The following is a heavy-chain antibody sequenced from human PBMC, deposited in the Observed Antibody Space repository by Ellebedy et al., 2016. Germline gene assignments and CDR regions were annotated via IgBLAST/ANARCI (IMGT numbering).Heavy chain of an antibody. Sequence: GGSLRLSCAASGFTFSSYGMHWVRQAPGKGLEWVAVIWYDGSNKYYADSVKGRFTISRDNSKNTLYPQMNSLRAEDTAVYYCARDADTVTTFIIDYWGQGTLVTVSS. CDR3: ARDADTVTTFIIDY. CDR1: GFTFSSYG. J-gene: IGHJ4*02. D-gene: IGHD4-17*01. V-gene: IGHV3-33*01. CDR2: IWYDGSNK.